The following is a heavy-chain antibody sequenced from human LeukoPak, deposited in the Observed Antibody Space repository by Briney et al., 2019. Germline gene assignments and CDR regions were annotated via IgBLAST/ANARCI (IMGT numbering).Heavy chain of an antibody. CDR1: GYSISSGYY. CDR2: IYHSGST. CDR3: ASGYSDYDIGLGY. D-gene: IGHD5-12*01. J-gene: IGHJ4*02. Sequence: SETLSLTCTVSGYSISSGYYWGWIRQPPGKGLEWIGSIYHSGSTNYNPSLKSRVTISVDTSKNQFSLKLSSVTAADTAVYYCASGYSDYDIGLGYWGQGTLVTVSS. V-gene: IGHV4-38-2*02.